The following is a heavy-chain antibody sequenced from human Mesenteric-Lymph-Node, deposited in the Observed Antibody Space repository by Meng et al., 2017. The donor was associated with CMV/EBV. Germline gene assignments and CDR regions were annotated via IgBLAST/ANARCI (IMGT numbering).Heavy chain of an antibody. J-gene: IGHJ2*01. Sequence: YPITWVRQAPGQGLEWMGGIIPVFGTATYAQKFQGRVTITADKSTSTAYMELTSLRSEDTAVYYCARAADGYYGSGSYARVNWYFDFWGRGTLVTVSS. CDR1: YP. CDR2: IIPVFGTA. CDR3: ARAADGYYGSGSYARVNWYFDF. D-gene: IGHD3-10*01. V-gene: IGHV1-69*06.